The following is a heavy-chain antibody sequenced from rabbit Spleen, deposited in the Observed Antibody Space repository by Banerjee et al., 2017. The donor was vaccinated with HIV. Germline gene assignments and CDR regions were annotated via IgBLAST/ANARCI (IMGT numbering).Heavy chain of an antibody. CDR2: INTATGKA. D-gene: IGHD8-1*01. Sequence: QEQLEESGGGLVKPEGSLTLTCKASGFSFSDTDVMCWVRQAPGKGLEWIACINTATGKAVYASWAKGRFTISKTSSTTVTLQMTSLTVADTATYFCARSGDSYNAYAFWGQGTLVTVS. J-gene: IGHJ3*01. CDR1: GFSFSDTDV. V-gene: IGHV1S45*01. CDR3: ARSGDSYNAYAF.